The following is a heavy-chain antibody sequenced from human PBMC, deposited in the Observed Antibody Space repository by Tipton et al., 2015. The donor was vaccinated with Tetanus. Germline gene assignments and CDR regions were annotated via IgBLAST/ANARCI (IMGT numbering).Heavy chain of an antibody. CDR3: VSRYSNAWYYFDI. Sequence: SLRLSCAASGFTFSGYWMSWVRQAPGKGLQWVANIKEDGSEKYYVDSVKGRFTISRDNAKNSLLLEMSSLRVEDTAVYFCVSRYSNAWYYFDIWGQGTPVTVSS. J-gene: IGHJ4*02. CDR2: IKEDGSEK. V-gene: IGHV3-7*03. CDR1: GFTFSGYW. D-gene: IGHD5-12*01.